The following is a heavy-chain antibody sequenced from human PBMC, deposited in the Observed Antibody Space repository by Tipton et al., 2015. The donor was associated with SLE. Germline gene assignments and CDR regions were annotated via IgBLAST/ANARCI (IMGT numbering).Heavy chain of an antibody. V-gene: IGHV4-59*01. CDR2: VSYGGTP. J-gene: IGHJ4*02. D-gene: IGHD1/OR15-1a*01. CDR3: AREGNTYGRSFDF. Sequence: LRLSCSVSGASIRSNFWTWIRQPPGKGPEWIGRVSYGGTPRYNPSLKSRVAISTDPSKNQFSLTLNSLTPEDTAVYYCAREGNTYGRSFDFWGQGTLVTVSS. CDR1: GASIRSNF.